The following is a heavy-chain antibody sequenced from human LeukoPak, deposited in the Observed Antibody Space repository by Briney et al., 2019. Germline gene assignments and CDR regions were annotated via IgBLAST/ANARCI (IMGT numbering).Heavy chain of an antibody. CDR1: GGSISSSSYY. J-gene: IGHJ5*02. D-gene: IGHD3-10*01. V-gene: IGHV4-39*07. CDR3: ARDSGGLTLRVEKGFDP. Sequence: SETLSLTCTVSGGSISSSSYYWGWIRQPPGKGLEWIGSIYYSGSTYYNPSLKSRVTISVDTSKNQFSLKLISVTAADTAVYYCARDSGGLTLRVEKGFDPWGQGSLVTVSS. CDR2: IYYSGST.